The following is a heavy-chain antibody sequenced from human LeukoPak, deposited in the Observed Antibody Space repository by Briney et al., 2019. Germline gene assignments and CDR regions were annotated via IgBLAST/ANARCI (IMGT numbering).Heavy chain of an antibody. CDR2: INPSGGST. Sequence: ASVKVSCKASGYTFTSYYMHWVRQAPGQGLEWMGIINPSGGSTSYAQKFQGRVTMTRDTSTSTVYMELSSLRSEDTAVYYCARVATVDIVATIFAFDIWGQETMVTVSS. D-gene: IGHD5-12*01. J-gene: IGHJ3*02. V-gene: IGHV1-46*01. CDR3: ARVATVDIVATIFAFDI. CDR1: GYTFTSYY.